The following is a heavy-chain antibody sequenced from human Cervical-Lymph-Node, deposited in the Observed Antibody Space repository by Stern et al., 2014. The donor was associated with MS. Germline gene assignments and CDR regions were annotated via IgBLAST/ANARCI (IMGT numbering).Heavy chain of an antibody. Sequence: QLQLQESGPGLVKPSETLSLTCSVSGGSISSSGYYWGWIRPTPGRGLDWVGCLYHAGNTYYNPSLKSRVTRSVDTSQRPFSLMMTPVTAADTAVYYCARLGILVNAFDIWGQGTVVTVSS. CDR1: GGSISSSGYY. D-gene: IGHD2/OR15-2a*01. CDR3: ARLGILVNAFDI. V-gene: IGHV4-39*01. J-gene: IGHJ3*02. CDR2: LYHAGNT.